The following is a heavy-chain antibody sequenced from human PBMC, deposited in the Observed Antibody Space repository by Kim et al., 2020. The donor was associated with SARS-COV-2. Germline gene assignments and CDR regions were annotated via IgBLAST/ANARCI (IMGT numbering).Heavy chain of an antibody. D-gene: IGHD3-10*01. CDR2: IYHSGST. J-gene: IGHJ6*02. V-gene: IGHV4-38-2*02. CDR1: GYSISSGYY. Sequence: SETLSLTCTVSGYSISSGYYWGWIRQPPGKGLEWIGSIYHSGSTYYNPSLKSRVTISVDTSKNQFSLKLSSVTAADTAVYYCARELLWFGELLDYYYYYGMDVWGQGTTVTVSS. CDR3: ARELLWFGELLDYYYYYGMDV.